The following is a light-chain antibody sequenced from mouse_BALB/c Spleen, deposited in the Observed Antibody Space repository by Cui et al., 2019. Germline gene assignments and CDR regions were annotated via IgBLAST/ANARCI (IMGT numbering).Light chain of an antibody. CDR3: QQSNEDPRT. J-gene: IGKJ1*01. CDR2: RAA. V-gene: IGKV3-5*01. CDR1: ESVARYGNSF. Sequence: DIVLTQSQASLAVSLGQRATLSCRASESVARYGNSFMHWYQEKQGQPPKRLIERAANLEAGITARFSGSGSRTDFTLTINPVEADDVATYYCQQSNEDPRTFGGGTKLEIK.